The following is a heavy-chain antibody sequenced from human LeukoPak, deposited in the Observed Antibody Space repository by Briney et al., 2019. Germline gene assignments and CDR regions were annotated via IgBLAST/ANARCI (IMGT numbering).Heavy chain of an antibody. CDR3: ARGPVDTAMVGVIDY. V-gene: IGHV4-59*01. Sequence: PSETLSLTCTVSGGSISSYYWSWIRQPPGKGLEWIGYIYYSGSTNYNPSLKSRVTISVDTSKNQFSLKLSSVTAADTAVYYCARGPVDTAMVGVIDYWGQGTLVTVSS. J-gene: IGHJ4*02. CDR1: GGSISSYY. CDR2: IYYSGST. D-gene: IGHD5-18*01.